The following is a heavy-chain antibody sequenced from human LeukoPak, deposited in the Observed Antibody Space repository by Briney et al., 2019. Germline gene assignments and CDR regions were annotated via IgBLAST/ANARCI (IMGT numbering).Heavy chain of an antibody. CDR2: IKQDESER. CDR1: GFTFSNYW. D-gene: IGHD6-13*01. J-gene: IGHJ4*02. V-gene: IGHV3-7*01. Sequence: GGSLRLSCAASGFTFSNYWMSWVRQAPGKGLEWVANIKQDESERYYVDSVKGRFTISRDNAKNSLYLQMNSLRAEDTAFYYCARSGYSSSWYMFWGQGSLVTVSS. CDR3: ARSGYSSSWYMF.